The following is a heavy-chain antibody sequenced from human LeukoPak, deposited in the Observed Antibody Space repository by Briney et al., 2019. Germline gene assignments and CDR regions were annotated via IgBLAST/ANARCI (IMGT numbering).Heavy chain of an antibody. J-gene: IGHJ6*02. CDR3: AKALRDSSGFYIYYGMDV. CDR2: IAWNSRIV. V-gene: IGHV3-9*01. CDR1: GFTFDDYA. D-gene: IGHD3-22*01. Sequence: GGSLRLSCAASGFTFDDYAMYWVRQAPGKGLEWVSGIAWNSRIVAYADSVKGRFTISRDNAKNSLYLQMNSLRAEDTALYYCAKALRDSSGFYIYYGMDVWGQGTTVTVAS.